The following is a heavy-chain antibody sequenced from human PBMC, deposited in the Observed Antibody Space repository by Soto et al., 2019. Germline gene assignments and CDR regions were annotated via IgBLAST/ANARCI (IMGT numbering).Heavy chain of an antibody. CDR2: LVGSGGDK. CDR3: AKVLIANNGVWEAFDM. Sequence: EVQLLESGGGLVQPGGSLRLSCAASGFSFNAYAMNWVRQAPGKGLQWVSGLVGSGGDKNYADSVRGRFTVSRDNSKKTLYLQMNSLRDEDTAVYYCAKVLIANNGVWEAFDMWGRGTQVTVSS. D-gene: IGHD2-8*01. CDR1: GFSFNAYA. V-gene: IGHV3-23*01. J-gene: IGHJ3*02.